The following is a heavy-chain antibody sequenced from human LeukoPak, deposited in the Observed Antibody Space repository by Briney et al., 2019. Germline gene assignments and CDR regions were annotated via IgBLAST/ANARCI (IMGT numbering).Heavy chain of an antibody. CDR1: GFTFSSYA. D-gene: IGHD3-3*01. Sequence: PGGSLRLSCAASGFTFSSYAMSWVRQAPGKGLEWVSAISGSGGSTYYTDSVKGRFTISRDNSKNTLYLQMNSLRVEDTAVYYCAKVDGITIFEVFDFWGQGTLVTVSS. CDR2: ISGSGGST. J-gene: IGHJ4*02. CDR3: AKVDGITIFEVFDF. V-gene: IGHV3-23*01.